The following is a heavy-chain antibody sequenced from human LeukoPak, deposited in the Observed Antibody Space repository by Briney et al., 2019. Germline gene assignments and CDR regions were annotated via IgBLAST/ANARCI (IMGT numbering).Heavy chain of an antibody. CDR2: INPSGGST. D-gene: IGHD2-2*01. CDR3: ARGPIVVVPAAPFDY. J-gene: IGHJ4*02. V-gene: IGHV1-46*01. Sequence: GASVKVSCKASGYTFTSYYMHWVRQAPGQGLEWMGIINPSGGSTSYAQKFQGRVTMTRDTSTSTVYMELSSLRSEDTAVYYCARGPIVVVPAAPFDYWGQGTLVTVSS. CDR1: GYTFTSYY.